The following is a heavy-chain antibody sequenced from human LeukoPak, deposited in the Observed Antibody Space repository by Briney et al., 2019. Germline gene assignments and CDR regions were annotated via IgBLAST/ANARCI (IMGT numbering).Heavy chain of an antibody. D-gene: IGHD5-18*01. CDR3: ARSGYNHASAPFY. CDR2: IYSSGRTYSSGST. Sequence: PSETLSLTCNVSGGSISTYYWSWIRQPAGKGLEWFGRIYSSGRTYSSGSTDYNPSLKSRVTMSVDTPKNQFSLKLTSVTAADTAVYYCARSGYNHASAPFYWGQGTLVTVSS. CDR1: GGSISTYY. J-gene: IGHJ4*02. V-gene: IGHV4-4*07.